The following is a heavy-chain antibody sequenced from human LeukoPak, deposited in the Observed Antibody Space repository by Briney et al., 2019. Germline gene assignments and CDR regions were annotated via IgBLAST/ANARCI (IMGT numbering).Heavy chain of an antibody. CDR1: GGSISSGDYY. CDR2: IYYSGST. CDR3: ARVRVNGYDSYYFDY. J-gene: IGHJ4*02. D-gene: IGHD5-12*01. V-gene: IGHV4-30-4*08. Sequence: SQTLSLTCTVSGGSISSGDYYWSWIRQPPGKGLEWIGYIYYSGSTYYNPSLKSRVTISVDTSKNQFSLKLSSVTAADTAVYYCARVRVNGYDSYYFDYWGQGTLVTVSS.